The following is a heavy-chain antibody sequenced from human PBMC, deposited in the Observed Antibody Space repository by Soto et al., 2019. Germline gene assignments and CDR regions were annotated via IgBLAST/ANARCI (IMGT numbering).Heavy chain of an antibody. J-gene: IGHJ5*02. D-gene: IGHD2-15*01. CDR2: IYYSGST. V-gene: IGHV4-39*01. CDR3: ARHGQYCSGGSCYSGLYNWFDP. CDR1: GGCISSSSYY. Sequence: SETLSLTCTVSGGCISSSSYYWGWIRQPPGKGLEWIGSIYYSGSTYYNPSLKSRVTISVDTSKNQFSLKLSSVTAADTAVYYCARHGQYCSGGSCYSGLYNWFDPWGQGTLVTVSS.